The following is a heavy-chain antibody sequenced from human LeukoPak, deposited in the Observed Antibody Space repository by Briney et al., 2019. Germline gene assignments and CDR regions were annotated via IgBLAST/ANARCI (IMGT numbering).Heavy chain of an antibody. J-gene: IGHJ4*02. V-gene: IGHV1-2*02. CDR2: INPNSGGT. D-gene: IGHD1-26*01. CDR1: GYTFTGYY. Sequence: ASVKVSCKASGYTFTGYYMHWVRQAPGQGLEWMGWINPNSGGTNYAQKFQGRVTMTRDTSISTAYMELSRLRSDDTAVYYCARATQYSGSYYFDYWGQGTLVTVSS. CDR3: ARATQYSGSYYFDY.